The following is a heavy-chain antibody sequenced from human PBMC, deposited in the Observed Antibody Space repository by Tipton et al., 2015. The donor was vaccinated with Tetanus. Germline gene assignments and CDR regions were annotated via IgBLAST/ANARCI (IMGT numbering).Heavy chain of an antibody. J-gene: IGHJ4*02. Sequence: QSGPEGIKPGDSLKISCKGSGYTFTSYWIGWVRQMPGKGLEWKGILYPGDSYTRYSPSFQGQVTISADKSISTAYLQWSSLKASDPAMYYCAVLQSSSSPFDYCGQGPLVPVSS. CDR1: GYTFTSYW. CDR3: AVLQSSSSPFDY. V-gene: IGHV5-51*03. D-gene: IGHD6-6*01. CDR2: LYPGDSYT.